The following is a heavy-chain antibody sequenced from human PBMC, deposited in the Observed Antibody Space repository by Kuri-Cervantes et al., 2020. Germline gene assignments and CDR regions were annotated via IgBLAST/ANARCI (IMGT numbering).Heavy chain of an antibody. Sequence: ASVKVSCKAYGYTFSSYGITWLRQAPGQGLEWMGWISAYNDNTNYAQKVQGRITMTTDTSTSTAYMELRSLRSEDTAVYYCARVGYYDSSGYLTSHFDYWGQGTLVTVSS. CDR2: ISAYNDNT. CDR3: ARVGYYDSSGYLTSHFDY. J-gene: IGHJ4*02. V-gene: IGHV1-18*01. D-gene: IGHD3-22*01. CDR1: GYTFSSYG.